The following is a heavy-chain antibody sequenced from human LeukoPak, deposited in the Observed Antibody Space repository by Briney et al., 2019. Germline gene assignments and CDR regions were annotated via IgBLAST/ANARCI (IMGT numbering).Heavy chain of an antibody. CDR1: GGSISSYY. CDR2: IYYSGST. V-gene: IGHV4-59*01. CDR3: ARGLRYFDLAFDY. J-gene: IGHJ4*02. Sequence: SETLSLTCTVSGGSISSYYWSWVRQPPGKGLEWIGYIYYSGSTNYNPSLKSRVTISVDTSKNQFSLKLSSVTAADTAVYYCARGLRYFDLAFDYWGQGTLVTVSP. D-gene: IGHD3-9*01.